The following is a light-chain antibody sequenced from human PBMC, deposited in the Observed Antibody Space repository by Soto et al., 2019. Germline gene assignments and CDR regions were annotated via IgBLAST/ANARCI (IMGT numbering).Light chain of an antibody. CDR2: DAS. V-gene: IGKV1-5*01. J-gene: IGKJ3*01. CDR3: QQYESYPFT. CDR1: QSISDW. Sequence: DIRMTQSPSTLSASVGDRVMITCRASQSISDWLAWYQQKPGKAPKLLIYDASSLETGVPSRFSGSGSGTEYTLTISSLQPDDFATYYCQQYESYPFTFGPGTKVDIK.